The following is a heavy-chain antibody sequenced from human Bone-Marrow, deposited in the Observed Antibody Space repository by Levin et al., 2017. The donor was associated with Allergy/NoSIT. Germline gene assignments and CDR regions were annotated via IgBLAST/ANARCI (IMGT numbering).Heavy chain of an antibody. D-gene: IGHD2-15*01. J-gene: IGHJ4*02. CDR3: ARAPFCSGGSCFSGFFDY. CDR2: IRQDGSEK. Sequence: PGGSLRLSCAASGFTFSSYWMSWVRQSPGKGLEWVANIRQDGSEKYFVDSLKGRFTISRDNAKNSLYLQMNSLRAEDTAVYYCARAPFCSGGSCFSGFFDYWGQGTLVTVSS. CDR1: GFTFSSYW. V-gene: IGHV3-7*03.